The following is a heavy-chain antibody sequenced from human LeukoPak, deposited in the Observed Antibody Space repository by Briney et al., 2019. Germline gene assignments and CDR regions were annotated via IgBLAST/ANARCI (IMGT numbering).Heavy chain of an antibody. D-gene: IGHD3-10*01. CDR2: MNPNSGNT. V-gene: IGHV1-8*01. J-gene: IGHJ4*02. CDR1: GYTFTSYD. Sequence: ASVKVSCKASGYTFTSYDISWVRQATGQGLEWMGWMNPNSGNTGYAQKFQGRVTMTRNTSISTAYMELSSLRSEDTAVYYCARGEGLLWFGELLNYWGQGTLVTVSS. CDR3: ARGEGLLWFGELLNY.